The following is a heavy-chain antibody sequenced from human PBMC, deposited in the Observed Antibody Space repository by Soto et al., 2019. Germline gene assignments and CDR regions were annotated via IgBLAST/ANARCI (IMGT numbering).Heavy chain of an antibody. D-gene: IGHD3-16*01. J-gene: IGHJ4*02. Sequence: SVKVSCKVSGYRFTTYGINWVRQAPGQGLEWVGWFNPDNQNTNYAQKFQDRVSLTTDSSTNTAYMELRDLRSDDTAVYYCARVRFGDPFDFWGQGSLVTVSS. V-gene: IGHV1-18*01. CDR3: ARVRFGDPFDF. CDR1: GYRFTTYG. CDR2: FNPDNQNT.